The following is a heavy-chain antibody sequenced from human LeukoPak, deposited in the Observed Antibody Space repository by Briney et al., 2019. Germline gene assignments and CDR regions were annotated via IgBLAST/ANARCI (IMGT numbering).Heavy chain of an antibody. Sequence: GGSLRLSCSASGFTFSSYSMNWVRQAPGKGLEWVSSISSSSSYIYYADSVKGRFTISRDNAKNSLYLQMNSLRAEDTAVYYCARELRFLEWLLFDPWGQGTLVTVSS. CDR3: ARELRFLEWLLFDP. J-gene: IGHJ5*02. CDR2: ISSSSSYI. V-gene: IGHV3-21*01. D-gene: IGHD3-3*01. CDR1: GFTFSSYS.